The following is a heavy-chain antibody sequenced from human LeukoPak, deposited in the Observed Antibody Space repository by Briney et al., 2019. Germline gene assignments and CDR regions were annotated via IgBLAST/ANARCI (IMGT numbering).Heavy chain of an antibody. V-gene: IGHV1-18*01. CDR1: GYTFTTYG. CDR2: ISAYNGNT. D-gene: IGHD3-10*02. CDR3: ARECSGSPDY. J-gene: IGHJ4*02. Sequence: ASVTVSCKASGYTFTTYGISWVRQAPGQGLEWMGWISAYNGNTNYAQRLQGRVTMTTDTSTSTAYMELRSLRSDDTAVYYCARECSGSPDYWGQGTLVTVSS.